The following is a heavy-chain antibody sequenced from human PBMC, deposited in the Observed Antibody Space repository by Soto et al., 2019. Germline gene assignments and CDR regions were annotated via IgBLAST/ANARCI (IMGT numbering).Heavy chain of an antibody. CDR3: ARVLYTDTTVTAISDY. CDR2: ISYDGSNK. CDR1: GFTFSSYA. J-gene: IGHJ4*02. D-gene: IGHD2-21*02. V-gene: IGHV3-30-3*01. Sequence: GGSLRLSCAASGFTFSSYAMHWVRQAPGKGLEWVAVISYDGSNKSYADSVKGRFTISRDNSKNTLYLQMNSLRAEDTAVYYCARVLYTDTTVTAISDYWGQGTLVTVSS.